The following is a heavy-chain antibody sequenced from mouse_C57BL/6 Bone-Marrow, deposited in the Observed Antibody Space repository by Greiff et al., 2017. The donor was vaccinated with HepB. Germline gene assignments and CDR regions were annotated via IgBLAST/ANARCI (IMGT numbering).Heavy chain of an antibody. V-gene: IGHV1-59*01. CDR2: IDPSDSYT. J-gene: IGHJ3*01. Sequence: VQLQQPGAELVRPGTSVKLSCKASGYTFTSYWMHWVKQRPGQGLEWIGVIDPSDSYTNYNQKFKGKATLTVDTSSSTAYMQLSSLTSEDSAVYYCSSPLGVVARGSWFAYWGQGTLVTVSA. CDR3: SSPLGVVARGSWFAY. CDR1: GYTFTSYW. D-gene: IGHD1-1*01.